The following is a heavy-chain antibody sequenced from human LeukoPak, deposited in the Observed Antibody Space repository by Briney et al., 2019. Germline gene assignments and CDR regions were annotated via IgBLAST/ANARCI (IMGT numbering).Heavy chain of an antibody. Sequence: ASVKVSCKASGYTFTGYYMHWVRQAPGQGLEWMGRINPNSGGTNYAQTFQGRVTMTRDTSISTAYMELSRLRSDDTAVYSCARSRDFGWFDPWGQGTLVTVSS. CDR1: GYTFTGYY. J-gene: IGHJ5*02. CDR3: ARSRDFGWFDP. V-gene: IGHV1-2*06. CDR2: INPNSGGT. D-gene: IGHD3-3*01.